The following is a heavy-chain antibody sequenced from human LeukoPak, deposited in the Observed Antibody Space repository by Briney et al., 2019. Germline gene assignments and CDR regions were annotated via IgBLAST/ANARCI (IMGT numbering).Heavy chain of an antibody. V-gene: IGHV4/OR15-8*01. Sequence: PSETLSPTYGLSGGSVFSTKSWTWIRQPPGKGLEWIGEVHLDGRTNFNPSLKSRLTMSVDLSENHFSLKLTSVTAADTAVYYRASGSGFYRSLFYSGQRTLVTVSS. D-gene: IGHD1-26*01. CDR1: GGSVFSTKS. CDR3: ASGSGFYRSLFY. CDR2: VHLDGRT. J-gene: IGHJ4*02.